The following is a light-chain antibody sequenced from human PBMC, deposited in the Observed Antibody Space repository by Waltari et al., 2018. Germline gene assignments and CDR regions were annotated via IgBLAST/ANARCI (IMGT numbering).Light chain of an antibody. V-gene: IGLV4-69*01. Sequence: QLVLTQSPSASASLGASVRLTCTLSSGHSNYAIAWHQQQPEKGPRYLMKLNSDGSHSKGDGIPDRFSGSRSGAERYLTISSLQSEDEADYYCQTWGTGIWVFGGGTKLTVL. CDR3: QTWGTGIWV. CDR1: SGHSNYA. CDR2: LNSDGSH. J-gene: IGLJ3*02.